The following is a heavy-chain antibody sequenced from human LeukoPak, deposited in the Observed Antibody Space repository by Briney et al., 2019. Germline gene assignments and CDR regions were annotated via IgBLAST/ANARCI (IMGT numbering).Heavy chain of an antibody. CDR2: IIPIFGTA. D-gene: IGHD4-17*01. CDR1: GGTFSSYA. CDR3: ARAQTPMTTVTPYYYYYGMDV. V-gene: IGHV1-69*13. Sequence: ASVKVSCKASGGTFSSYAISWVQQAPGQGLEWMGGIIPIFGTANYAQKFQGRVTITADESTNTAYMELRSLRSEDTAVYYCARAQTPMTTVTPYYYYYGMDVWGQGTTVTVSS. J-gene: IGHJ6*02.